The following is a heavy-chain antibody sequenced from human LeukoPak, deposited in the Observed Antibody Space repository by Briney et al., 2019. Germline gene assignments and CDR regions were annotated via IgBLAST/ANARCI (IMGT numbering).Heavy chain of an antibody. V-gene: IGHV4-39*01. D-gene: IGHD2-15*01. CDR2: IYYSGST. J-gene: IGHJ4*02. Sequence: SETLSLTCTVSGGSISSSSYYWGWIRQPPGKGLEWIGSIYYSGSTYYNPSLKSRVTISVDTSKNQFSLKLSSVTAADTAVYYCARLGYIDYWGQGTLVTVSS. CDR3: ARLGYIDY. CDR1: GGSISSSSYY.